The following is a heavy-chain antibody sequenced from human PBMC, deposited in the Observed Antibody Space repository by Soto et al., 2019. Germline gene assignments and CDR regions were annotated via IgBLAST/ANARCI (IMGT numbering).Heavy chain of an antibody. V-gene: IGHV4-59*08. CDR3: ARQGFGPLHGLVDV. Sequence: QVQLQESGPGLVKPSETLSLSCTVSGGSINSYYWSWIRQSPGKRMEWIGYVHHSWGSSYNPSFQSRVAISLDTSKSQFCLKVTSVTATDTAVYYCARQGFGPLHGLVDVWGQGTTVTVSS. CDR2: VHHSWGS. J-gene: IGHJ6*02. D-gene: IGHD3-10*01. CDR1: GGSINSYY.